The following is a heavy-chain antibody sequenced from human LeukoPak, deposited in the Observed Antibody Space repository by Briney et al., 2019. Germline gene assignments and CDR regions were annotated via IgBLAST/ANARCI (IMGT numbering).Heavy chain of an antibody. CDR3: ARGIYGDSVAFDH. D-gene: IGHD4-17*01. Sequence: PGGSLRLSCAASGSTFSSYYMHWVRQAPGKGLVWVSRLDGDGSTTKYADSAKGRFTISRDNARNMLYLQMNSLGAEDTAVYYCARGIYGDSVAFDHWGQGTLVTVSS. V-gene: IGHV3-74*03. CDR2: LDGDGSTT. CDR1: GSTFSSYY. J-gene: IGHJ4*02.